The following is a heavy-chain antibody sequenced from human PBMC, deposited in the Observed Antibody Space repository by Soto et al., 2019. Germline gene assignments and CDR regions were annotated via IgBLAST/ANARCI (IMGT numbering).Heavy chain of an antibody. CDR2: ISSSSSYI. CDR3: ARERPTTVTDY. J-gene: IGHJ4*02. D-gene: IGHD4-4*01. V-gene: IGHV3-21*01. CDR1: GFTFSSYS. Sequence: RVLGLSCAASGFTFSSYSMNWVRQAPGKGLEWVSSISSSSSYIYYADSVKGRFTISRDNAKNSLYLQMNSLRAEDTAVYYCARERPTTVTDYWGQGTLVTVSS.